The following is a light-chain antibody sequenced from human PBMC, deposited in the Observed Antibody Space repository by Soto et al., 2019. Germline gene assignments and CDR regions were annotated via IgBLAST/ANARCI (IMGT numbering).Light chain of an antibody. CDR3: AAWDDTLYGHVV. CDR1: SSNIGSNT. CDR2: ETN. Sequence: VLTQPPSASGTPGQRVTISCSGSSSNIGSNTVNWYQHLPGTAPKLLIYETNRRPSGVPSRFSGSKSGTSASLAISGLQSEDEADYYCAAWDDTLYGHVVFGGGTKLTVL. V-gene: IGLV1-44*01. J-gene: IGLJ2*01.